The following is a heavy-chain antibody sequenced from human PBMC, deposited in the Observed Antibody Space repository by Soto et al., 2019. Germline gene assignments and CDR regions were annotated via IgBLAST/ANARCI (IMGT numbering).Heavy chain of an antibody. CDR1: GFTFDDYG. J-gene: IGHJ6*03. Sequence: GGSLRLSCAASGFTFDDYGMSWVRQAPGKGLEWVSGINWNGGSTGYADSVKGRFTISRDNAKNSLYLQMNSLRAEDTALYHCARVRGITIFLYYMDVWGKGTTVTVSS. CDR2: INWNGGST. D-gene: IGHD3-3*01. V-gene: IGHV3-20*01. CDR3: ARVRGITIFLYYMDV.